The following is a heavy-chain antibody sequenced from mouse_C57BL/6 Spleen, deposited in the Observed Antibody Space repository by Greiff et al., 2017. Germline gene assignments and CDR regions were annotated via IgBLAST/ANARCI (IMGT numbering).Heavy chain of an antibody. CDR1: GFTFSDYG. CDR2: ISSGSSTI. Sequence: EVMLVESGGGLVKPGRSLKLSCAASGFTFSDYGMHWVRQAPEKGLEWVAYISSGSSTIYYADTVKGRFTISRDHAKNTLFLQMTSLRSEDTAMYYCARTVVAEGYFDVWGTGTTVTVSS. D-gene: IGHD1-1*01. V-gene: IGHV5-17*01. CDR3: ARTVVAEGYFDV. J-gene: IGHJ1*03.